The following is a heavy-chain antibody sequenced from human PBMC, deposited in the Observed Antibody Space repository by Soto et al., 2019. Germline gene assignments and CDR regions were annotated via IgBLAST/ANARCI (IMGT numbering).Heavy chain of an antibody. D-gene: IGHD3-3*01. Sequence: EVQLVESGGGLVQPGGSLRLSCAASGFTFSRYWMHWVRQAPGKGLVWVSRINGDGSSTSYADSVKGRFTISRDNAKNTLYLQMNNLRAEDTSVYYCTRDAYYDVWSGYSGYYYYYMDVWGKGTTVTVSS. J-gene: IGHJ6*03. CDR2: INGDGSST. V-gene: IGHV3-74*01. CDR3: TRDAYYDVWSGYSGYYYYYMDV. CDR1: GFTFSRYW.